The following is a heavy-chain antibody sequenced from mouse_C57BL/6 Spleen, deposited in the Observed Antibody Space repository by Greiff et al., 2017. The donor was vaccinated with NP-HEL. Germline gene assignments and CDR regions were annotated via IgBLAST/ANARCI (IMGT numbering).Heavy chain of an antibody. Sequence: QVQLKQPGAELVKPGASVKMSCKASGYTFTSYWITWVTQRPGQGLEWIGDIYPGSGSTNYNEKFKSKATLTVDTSSSTAYMQLSSLTSEDSAVYYCARYWAGFDYWGQGTTLTVSS. CDR1: GYTFTSYW. CDR3: ARYWAGFDY. D-gene: IGHD4-1*01. CDR2: IYPGSGST. V-gene: IGHV1-55*01. J-gene: IGHJ2*01.